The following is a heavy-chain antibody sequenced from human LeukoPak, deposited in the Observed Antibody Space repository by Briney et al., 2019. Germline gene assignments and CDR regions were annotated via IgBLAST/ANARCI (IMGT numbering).Heavy chain of an antibody. CDR2: VKSKPNHYAT. V-gene: IGHV3-73*01. CDR1: GFSFSDSA. Sequence: PGGSLRLSCAASGFSFSDSAINWVRRASGKGLEWVGRVKSKPNHYATTYVESVKGRFTISRDDVKNTAYLQMNSLKTDDTAVYYCTRSIDWELQVVNNFDYWGQGTLVTVSS. CDR3: TRSIDWELQVVNNFDY. J-gene: IGHJ4*02. D-gene: IGHD1-7*01.